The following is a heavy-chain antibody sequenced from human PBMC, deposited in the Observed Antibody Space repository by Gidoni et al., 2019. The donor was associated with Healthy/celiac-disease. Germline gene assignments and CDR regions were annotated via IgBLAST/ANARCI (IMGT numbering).Heavy chain of an antibody. CDR1: GFTFSSYA. V-gene: IGHV3-23*01. D-gene: IGHD6-13*01. Sequence: EVQLLESGGGLVQPGGSLRLSCAASGFTFSSYAMSWVRQAPGKGLEWVSAISGSGGSTYYADSVKGRFTISRDNSKNTLYLQMNSLRAEDTAVYYCAKSRTPTRGIAAAVVLHWGQGTLVTVSS. CDR3: AKSRTPTRGIAAAVVLH. CDR2: ISGSGGST. J-gene: IGHJ4*02.